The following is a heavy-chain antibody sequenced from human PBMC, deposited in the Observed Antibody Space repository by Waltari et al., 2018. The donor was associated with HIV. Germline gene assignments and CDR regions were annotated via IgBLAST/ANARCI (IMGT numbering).Heavy chain of an antibody. V-gene: IGHV2-26*01. CDR1: GFSLSNARMG. D-gene: IGHD3-9*01. Sequence: QVTLKESGPVLVKPTETLTLTCTVSGFSLSNARMGVSWIRQPPGKALEWLAHIFSNDERSYSTSLKSSLTISKGTSNSQVVLTRTNMGPVDTATCYCARTAAGYYFDYWGQRTLVTVSS. CDR2: IFSNDER. J-gene: IGHJ4*02. CDR3: ARTAAGYYFDY.